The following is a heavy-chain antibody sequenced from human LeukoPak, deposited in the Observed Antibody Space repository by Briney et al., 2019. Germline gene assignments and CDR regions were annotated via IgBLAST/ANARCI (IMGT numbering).Heavy chain of an antibody. Sequence: PGGSLRLSCAASGLTFSSHWMHWVRQAPGKGLVWVSRITNDGSSTTYADSVKGRFTISRDNSKNTLYLQMNSLRAEDTAVYYCARDPSSGYYYYFDYWGQGTLVTVSS. V-gene: IGHV3-74*01. CDR1: GLTFSSHW. CDR3: ARDPSSGYYYYFDY. D-gene: IGHD3-22*01. CDR2: ITNDGSST. J-gene: IGHJ4*02.